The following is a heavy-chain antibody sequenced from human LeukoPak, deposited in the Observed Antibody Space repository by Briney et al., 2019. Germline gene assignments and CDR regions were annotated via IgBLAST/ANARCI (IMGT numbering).Heavy chain of an antibody. CDR3: ARGYGNYGY. V-gene: IGHV3-7*01. J-gene: IGHJ4*02. CDR2: IKQDGSEK. D-gene: IGHD4-11*01. CDR1: GSTFSSYW. Sequence: GGSLRLSCAASGSTFSSYWMSWVRQAPGKGLEWVANIKQDGSEKYYVDSVKGRFTISRDNAKNSLYLQMDSLRAEDTAVYYCARGYGNYGYWGQGTLVTVSS.